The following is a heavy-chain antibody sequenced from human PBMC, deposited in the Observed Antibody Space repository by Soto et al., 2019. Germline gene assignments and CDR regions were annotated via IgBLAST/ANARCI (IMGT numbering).Heavy chain of an antibody. J-gene: IGHJ4*02. CDR1: ALTFSTYS. D-gene: IGHD2-15*01. Sequence: EVQLVESGGGLVQPGGSLRLSCAASALTFSTYSMNWVRQAPGRGLEWVSYISSIGDNIYYADSVKGRFTISRDNAKNSLYLQMNSLRVDDTAVYYCARSRWDYWGQGTLVTVSS. CDR2: ISSIGDNI. V-gene: IGHV3-48*01. CDR3: ARSRWDY.